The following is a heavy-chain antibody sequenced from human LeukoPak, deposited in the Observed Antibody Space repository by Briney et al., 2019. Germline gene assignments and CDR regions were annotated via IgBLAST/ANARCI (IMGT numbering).Heavy chain of an antibody. V-gene: IGHV4-59*01. CDR3: ARWGSIAVARFDY. J-gene: IGHJ4*02. D-gene: IGHD6-6*01. CDR2: IYYTGST. Sequence: SETLSLTCTVSGGSISSYYWSWIRQPPGKGLEWIGYIYYTGSTNYNPSLTSRVNISVDTSKNQFSLNLASVTAADTAVYYCARWGSIAVARFDYWGQGTLVTVSS. CDR1: GGSISSYY.